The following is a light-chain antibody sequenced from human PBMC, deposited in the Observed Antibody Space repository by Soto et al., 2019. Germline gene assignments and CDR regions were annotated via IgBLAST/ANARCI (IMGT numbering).Light chain of an antibody. CDR1: QSVSSY. CDR2: DAS. V-gene: IGKV3-11*01. Sequence: EIVFTQSPATLSLSPGERAPLSFRASQSVSSYLAWYQQKPGQAPRLLIYDASNRATGIPARFSGSGSGTDFTLTISSLEPEDFAVYYCQQRSNWAWTFGQGTKVDIK. J-gene: IGKJ1*01. CDR3: QQRSNWAWT.